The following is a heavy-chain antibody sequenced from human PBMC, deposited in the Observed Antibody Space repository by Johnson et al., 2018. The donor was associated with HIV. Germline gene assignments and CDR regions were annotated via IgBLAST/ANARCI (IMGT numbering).Heavy chain of an antibody. D-gene: IGHD3-10*01. Sequence: QEKLVESGGGVVQPGTSLRLSCTASGFAFSSYALHWVRQAPGKGLEWVAVISYDGRDAYYADSVKGRFTSSRDNSKNTLYLQMNSLRPEDSAVYYCATLWFGGAFDVWGQGTMVT. V-gene: IGHV3-30*04. J-gene: IGHJ3*01. CDR3: ATLWFGGAFDV. CDR1: GFAFSSYA. CDR2: ISYDGRDA.